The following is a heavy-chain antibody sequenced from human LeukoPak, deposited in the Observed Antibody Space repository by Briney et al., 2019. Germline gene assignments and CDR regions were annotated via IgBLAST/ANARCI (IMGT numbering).Heavy chain of an antibody. Sequence: GGSLRLSCAASGFTFSSYGMHWVRQAPGKGLEWVSVISYDGSNKYYADSVKGRFTISRDNSKNTLYLQRNSLRAEDTAVYYCAKNVLRFLEWLFDYWGQGTLVTVSS. CDR1: GFTFSSYG. J-gene: IGHJ4*02. V-gene: IGHV3-30*18. D-gene: IGHD3-3*01. CDR2: ISYDGSNK. CDR3: AKNVLRFLEWLFDY.